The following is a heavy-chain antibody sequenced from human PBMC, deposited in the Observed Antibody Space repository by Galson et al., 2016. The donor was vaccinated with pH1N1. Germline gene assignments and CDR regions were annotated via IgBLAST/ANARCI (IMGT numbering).Heavy chain of an antibody. Sequence: SVKVSCKASGDIFINYPISWVRQAPGQGLEWMGGIMPIFDKPTYAQKFQGRVTITTDKSTSTTYMVLSSLRSEDTAVYYGAGGGGTYYQTYWYFNLWGRGTLVTVSS. CDR1: GDIFINYP. CDR2: IMPIFDKP. CDR3: AGGGGTYYQTYWYFNL. J-gene: IGHJ2*01. D-gene: IGHD3-22*01. V-gene: IGHV1-69*05.